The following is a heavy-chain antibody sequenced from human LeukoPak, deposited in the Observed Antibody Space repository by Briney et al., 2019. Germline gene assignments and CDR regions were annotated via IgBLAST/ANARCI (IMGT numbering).Heavy chain of an antibody. D-gene: IGHD3-10*01. J-gene: IGHJ4*02. V-gene: IGHV1-69*13. CDR3: ARGPTRITMVRGAPDYYFDY. Sequence: SVKVSCKASGGTFSSYAISWVRQAPGQGLEWMGGIIPIFGTANYAQKFQGRVTITADESTSTAYMELSSLRSEDTAVYYCARGPTRITMVRGAPDYYFDYWGQGTLATVSS. CDR1: GGTFSSYA. CDR2: IIPIFGTA.